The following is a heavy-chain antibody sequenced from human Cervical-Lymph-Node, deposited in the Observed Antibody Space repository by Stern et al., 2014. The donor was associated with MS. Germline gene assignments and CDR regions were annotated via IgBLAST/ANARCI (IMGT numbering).Heavy chain of an antibody. J-gene: IGHJ2*01. CDR2: IYTSGST. CDR1: GGSISSGSYY. CDR3: AREFWELIWYFDL. V-gene: IGHV4-61*02. Sequence: QVQLQESGPGLVKPSQTLSLTCTVSGGSISSGSYYWSWIRQPAGKGLEXIGRIYTSGSTNYNPSLKSRVTISVDTSKNQFSLKLSSVTAADTAVYYCAREFWELIWYFDLWGRGTLVTVSS. D-gene: IGHD4-23*01.